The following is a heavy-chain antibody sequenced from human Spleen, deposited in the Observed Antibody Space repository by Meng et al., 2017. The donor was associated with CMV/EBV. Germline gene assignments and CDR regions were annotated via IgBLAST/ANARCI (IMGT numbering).Heavy chain of an antibody. D-gene: IGHD3-16*01. CDR1: GDSVSSNSDA. V-gene: IGHV6-1*01. CDR2: TYYRSKWYN. Sequence: LRLSCAISGDSVSSNSDAWNWIRQSPSRGLEWLGRTYYRSKWYNDYAVSVKSRITINPDTSKNQFSLQLNSVTPEDTAVYHCARDVWGSPGDYRGQGALVTVSS. J-gene: IGHJ4*02. CDR3: ARDVWGSPGDY.